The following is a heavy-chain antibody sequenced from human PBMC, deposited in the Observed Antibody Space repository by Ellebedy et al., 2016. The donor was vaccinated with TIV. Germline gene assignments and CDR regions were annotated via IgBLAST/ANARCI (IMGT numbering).Heavy chain of an antibody. CDR2: ISSSGSTI. CDR1: GFTFSSYE. Sequence: GESLKISCAASGFTFSSYEMNWVRQAPGKGLEWVSYISSSGSTIYYADSVKGRFTISRENAKNSLYLQMNSLRAEDTAVYYCARVVPLYCSSSSCKDYWGQGTLVTVSS. J-gene: IGHJ4*02. V-gene: IGHV3-48*03. CDR3: ARVVPLYCSSSSCKDY. D-gene: IGHD2-2*01.